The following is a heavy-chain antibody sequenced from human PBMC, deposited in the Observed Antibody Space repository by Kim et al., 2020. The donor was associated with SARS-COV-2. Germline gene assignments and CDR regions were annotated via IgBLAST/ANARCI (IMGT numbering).Heavy chain of an antibody. V-gene: IGHV1-69*13. D-gene: IGHD1-26*01. CDR3: ARSVGLVGATDNWFDP. J-gene: IGHJ5*02. CDR1: GGTFSSYA. Sequence: SVKVSCKASGGTFSSYAISWVRQAPGQGLEWMGGIIPIFGTANYAQKFQGRVTITADESTSIAYLELSSLRSEDTAVYYCARSVGLVGATDNWFDPWGQ. CDR2: IIPIFGTA.